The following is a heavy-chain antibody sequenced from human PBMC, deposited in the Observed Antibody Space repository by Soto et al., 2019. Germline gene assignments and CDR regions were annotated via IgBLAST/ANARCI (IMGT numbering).Heavy chain of an antibody. V-gene: IGHV4-39*01. CDR1: DDSINSDKYY. Sequence: QLQLQESGPGLVKPLETLSLTCSVSDDSINSDKYYWGWIRQPPGKGLEWIGSIYYRGNAYYNPSLQTRVTRSLDKSKSQFSLKLNSVTAADSAVYFCARLEGLATISYYFDFWGPGALVTVSS. CDR2: IYYRGNA. J-gene: IGHJ4*02. D-gene: IGHD5-12*01. CDR3: ARLEGLATISYYFDF.